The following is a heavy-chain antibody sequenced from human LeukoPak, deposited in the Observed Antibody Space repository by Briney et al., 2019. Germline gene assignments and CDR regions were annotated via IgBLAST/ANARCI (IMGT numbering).Heavy chain of an antibody. CDR2: INHGGNT. V-gene: IGHV4-31*03. D-gene: IGHD3-22*01. CDR3: ARGKGDLTMIAMIATAVEFYFDP. CDR1: GGSISSGGYY. J-gene: IGHJ4*02. Sequence: PSQTLSLTCTVSGGSISSGGYYWSWIRQHPGKGLEWIGEINHGGNTKYNPSLKSRVTISLDTSKNQFSLKLSSVTAADTAVYYCARGKGDLTMIAMIATAVEFYFDPWGQGTLVTVSS.